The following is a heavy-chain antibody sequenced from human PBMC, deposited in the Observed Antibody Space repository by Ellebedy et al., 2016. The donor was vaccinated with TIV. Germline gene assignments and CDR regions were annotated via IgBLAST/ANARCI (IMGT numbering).Heavy chain of an antibody. CDR2: IFQDGSKK. V-gene: IGHV3-7*01. CDR3: ARDGSYGDYRSPTHALEI. Sequence: GGSLRLSCAASGFSFRSYWMSWVRQAPGKGLEWVANIFQDGSKKYYVDSVKGRFTISRDNARNSLYLQMNSLRAEDTAVYFCARDGSYGDYRSPTHALEIWGQGTMVTVSS. CDR1: GFSFRSYW. J-gene: IGHJ3*02. D-gene: IGHD4-17*01.